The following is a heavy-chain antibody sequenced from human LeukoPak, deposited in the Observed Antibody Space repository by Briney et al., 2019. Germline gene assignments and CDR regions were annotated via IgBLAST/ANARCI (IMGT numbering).Heavy chain of an antibody. Sequence: GGSLRLSCAASGFTFSSYAMSWVRQAPGKGLEWVSAISGSGGSTYYADSVKGRFTISRGNSKNTLYLQMNSLRAEDTAVYYCAKVLQLLFYFDYWGQGTLVTVSS. V-gene: IGHV3-23*01. J-gene: IGHJ4*02. CDR3: AKVLQLLFYFDY. CDR1: GFTFSSYA. D-gene: IGHD2-2*01. CDR2: ISGSGGST.